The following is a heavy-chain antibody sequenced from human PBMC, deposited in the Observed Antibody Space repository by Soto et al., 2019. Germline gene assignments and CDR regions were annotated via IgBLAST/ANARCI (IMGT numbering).Heavy chain of an antibody. V-gene: IGHV3-73*01. CDR1: GFTFSGSA. D-gene: IGHD5-18*01. Sequence: PGGSLRLSCAASGFTFSGSAMHWVRQASGKGLEWVGRVRSRANSYATAYAASVKGRFTISRDDSKNTAYLQMNSLKTEDTAVYYCTTSYRFDAFDIWGQGTMVTVSS. CDR3: TTSYRFDAFDI. CDR2: VRSRANSYAT. J-gene: IGHJ3*02.